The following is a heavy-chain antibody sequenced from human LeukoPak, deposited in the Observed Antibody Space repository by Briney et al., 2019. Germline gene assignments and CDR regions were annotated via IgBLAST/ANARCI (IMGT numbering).Heavy chain of an antibody. CDR1: GFTFSNYG. CDR2: IWFDGSGT. V-gene: IGHV3-33*01. D-gene: IGHD2/OR15-2a*01. J-gene: IGHJ4*02. Sequence: GGSLRLSCVASGFTFSNYGMHWVRQAPGKGLEWVAIIWFDGSGTYYADSVKGRVTFSRDNSKNTLYLQMNSLRAEDTAMYYCARHASTHYFDSWGQETLVTVSS. CDR3: ARHASTHYFDS.